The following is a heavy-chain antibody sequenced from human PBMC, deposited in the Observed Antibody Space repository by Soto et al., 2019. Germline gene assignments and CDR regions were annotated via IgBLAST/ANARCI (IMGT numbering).Heavy chain of an antibody. CDR2: ISADGSNT. D-gene: IGHD3-3*01. J-gene: IGHJ6*02. CDR3: AKETNYDFWSGYYPEPVYYVMDG. Sequence: PGGSLRLACAASGFTISSYGMSWVRQAPGKGLEWVSAISADGSNTYYADPVRGRFTVSRDNSKYALYLQMSSLRAEDTAVYYCAKETNYDFWSGYYPEPVYYVMDGWGQGTTVTVSS. V-gene: IGHV3-23*01. CDR1: GFTISSYG.